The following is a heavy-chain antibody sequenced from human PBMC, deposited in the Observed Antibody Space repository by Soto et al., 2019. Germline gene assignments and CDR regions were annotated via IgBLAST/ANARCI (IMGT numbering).Heavy chain of an antibody. CDR2: IRSKANYYAT. CDR1: GFTFSGSA. V-gene: IGHV3-73*01. CDR3: TAVKQWGNWLDP. Sequence: PGGSLRLSCVVSGFTFSGSAMHWVRQASGKGLEWVGRIRSKANYYATAYIASVKGRFTISRDDSKNTAYLQMNSLKSEDTAVYYCTAVKQWGNWLDPWGKGTLVTVSS. J-gene: IGHJ5*02. D-gene: IGHD6-19*01.